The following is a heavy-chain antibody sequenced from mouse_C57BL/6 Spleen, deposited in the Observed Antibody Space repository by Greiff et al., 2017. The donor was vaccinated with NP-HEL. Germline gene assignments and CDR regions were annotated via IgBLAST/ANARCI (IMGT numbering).Heavy chain of an antibody. D-gene: IGHD2-4*01. V-gene: IGHV5-17*01. CDR2: ISSGSSTI. J-gene: IGHJ3*01. CDR3: ASYDYDGFAY. CDR1: GFTFSDYG. Sequence: EVQRVESGGGLVKPGGSLKLSCAASGFTFSDYGMHWVRQAPEKGLEWVAYISSGSSTIYYADTVKGRFTISRDNAKNTLFLQMTSLRSEDTAMYYCASYDYDGFAYWGQGTLVTVSA.